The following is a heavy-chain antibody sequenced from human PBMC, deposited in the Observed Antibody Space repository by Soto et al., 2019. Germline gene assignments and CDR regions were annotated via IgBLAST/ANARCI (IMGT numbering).Heavy chain of an antibody. D-gene: IGHD2-8*01. V-gene: IGHV1-18*01. CDR1: GYTFTSYG. CDR3: ARGMVYATHYYYYGMDV. Sequence: ASVKVSCKASGYTFTSYGISWVRQAPGQGLEWMGWISAYNGNTNYAQKLQGRVTMTTDTSTSTAYMELRSVRSDDTAVYYCARGMVYATHYYYYGMDVWGQGTTVTVSS. CDR2: ISAYNGNT. J-gene: IGHJ6*02.